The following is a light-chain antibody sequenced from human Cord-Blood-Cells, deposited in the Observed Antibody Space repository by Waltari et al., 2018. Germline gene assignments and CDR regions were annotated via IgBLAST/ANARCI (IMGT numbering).Light chain of an antibody. Sequence: YELTQPPSVSVSPGQTARIPCPGDALPKQYAYWYQQKPGQAPVLVIYKDSERPSGIPERFSGSSSGTTVTLTISGVQAEDEADYYCQSADSSGTVVFGGGTKLTVL. CDR1: ALPKQY. J-gene: IGLJ2*01. CDR2: KDS. V-gene: IGLV3-25*03. CDR3: QSADSSGTVV.